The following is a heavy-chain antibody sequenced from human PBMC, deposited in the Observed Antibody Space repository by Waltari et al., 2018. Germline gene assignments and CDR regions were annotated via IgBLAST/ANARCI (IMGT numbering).Heavy chain of an antibody. CDR1: GGSLSSYY. J-gene: IGHJ6*02. CDR2: IYYSGST. V-gene: IGHV4-59*01. Sequence: QVQLQESGPGLVKPSETLSLTCTVSGGSLSSYYWSWIRQPPGKGLEWIGYIYYSGSTNYNPSLKSRVTISVDTSKNQFSLKLSSVTAADTAVYYCARVSSRIAAAGTRSYYYGMDVWGQGTTVTVSS. CDR3: ARVSSRIAAAGTRSYYYGMDV. D-gene: IGHD6-13*01.